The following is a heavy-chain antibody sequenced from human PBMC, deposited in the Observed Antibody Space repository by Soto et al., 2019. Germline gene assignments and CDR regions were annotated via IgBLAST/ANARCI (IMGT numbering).Heavy chain of an antibody. CDR1: GYTFTSYA. J-gene: IGHJ5*02. CDR2: INAGNGNT. Sequence: QVQLVQSGAEVKKPGASVKVSCKASGYTFTSYAMHWVRQAPGQRLEWMGWINAGNGNTKYSQKFQGRVTITRDTYASTAYMELSSLRSEDTAVYYCAGYYYGSGSYYGWFDPWGQGTLVTVSS. D-gene: IGHD3-10*01. CDR3: AGYYYGSGSYYGWFDP. V-gene: IGHV1-3*01.